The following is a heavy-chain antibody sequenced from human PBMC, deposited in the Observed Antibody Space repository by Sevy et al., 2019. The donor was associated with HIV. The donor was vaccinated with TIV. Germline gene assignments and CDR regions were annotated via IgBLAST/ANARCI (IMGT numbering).Heavy chain of an antibody. V-gene: IGHV4-34*01. Sequence: SQTPSLTCGVHDGSFSGYYWNWIRQLPGKGLEWIGEINESGITYYNPSLKSRVTISVDTSKKQFPLKLNSVTAADTAVYFCARSPPVVVVPGAPSWFDPWGQGTLVTVSS. CDR3: ARSPPVVVVPGAPSWFDP. D-gene: IGHD2-2*01. CDR2: INESGIT. CDR1: DGSFSGYY. J-gene: IGHJ5*02.